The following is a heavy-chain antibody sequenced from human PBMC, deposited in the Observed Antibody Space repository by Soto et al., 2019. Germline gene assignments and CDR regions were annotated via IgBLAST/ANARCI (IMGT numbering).Heavy chain of an antibody. Sequence: EVQLLESGGGLVQPGGSLRLSCAASGFTFSSYAMSWVRQAPGKGLEWVSAISGSGGSTYYADSVKGRFTISRDNSKNTLYLQMNSLRAEDTAVYYCAKNRPSSSWTDRVGPCDIWGQGTMVTVSS. CDR1: GFTFSSYA. V-gene: IGHV3-23*01. D-gene: IGHD6-13*01. CDR3: AKNRPSSSWTDRVGPCDI. J-gene: IGHJ3*02. CDR2: ISGSGGST.